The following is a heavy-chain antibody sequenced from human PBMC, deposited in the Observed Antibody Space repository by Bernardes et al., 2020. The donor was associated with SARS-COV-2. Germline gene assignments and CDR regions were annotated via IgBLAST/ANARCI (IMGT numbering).Heavy chain of an antibody. CDR3: ATAQLRYFDWLPEFDY. Sequence: ASVKVSCKVSGYTLTELSMHWVRQAPGKGLEWMGGFDPEDGETIYAQKFQGRVTMTEDTSTDTAYMELSSLRSEDTAVYYCATAQLRYFDWLPEFDYWGQGTLVTVSS. J-gene: IGHJ4*02. D-gene: IGHD3-9*01. CDR2: FDPEDGET. CDR1: GYTLTELS. V-gene: IGHV1-24*01.